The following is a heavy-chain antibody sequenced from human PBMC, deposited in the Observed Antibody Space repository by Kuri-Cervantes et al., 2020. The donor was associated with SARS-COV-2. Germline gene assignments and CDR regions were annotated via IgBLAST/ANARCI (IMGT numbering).Heavy chain of an antibody. Sequence: LSLTCGASGFSLTNYAIHWVRQAPGKGLAWVSVIWYDGKNEYYAGSVKGRFNISRDTSKNTVSLHMNSLRAEDTAMYYCAMGAANSYMDVWGRGTTVTVSS. V-gene: IGHV3-33*08. CDR2: IWYDGKNE. D-gene: IGHD3-16*01. J-gene: IGHJ6*03. CDR3: AMGAANSYMDV. CDR1: GFSLTNYA.